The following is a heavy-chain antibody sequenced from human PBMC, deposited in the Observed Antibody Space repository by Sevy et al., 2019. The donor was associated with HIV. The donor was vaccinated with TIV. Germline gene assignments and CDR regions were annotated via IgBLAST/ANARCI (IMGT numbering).Heavy chain of an antibody. CDR1: GFTFSSYG. J-gene: IGHJ4*02. CDR3: AKDRTTGIAAAGTPFDY. V-gene: IGHV3-30*18. D-gene: IGHD6-13*01. Sequence: GGSLRLSCAASGFTFSSYGMHWVRQAPGKGLEWVAVISYDGSNKYYTDSVKGRFTISRDNSKKTLYLQMNSLRAEDTAVYYCAKDRTTGIAAAGTPFDYWGQGTLVTVSS. CDR2: ISYDGSNK.